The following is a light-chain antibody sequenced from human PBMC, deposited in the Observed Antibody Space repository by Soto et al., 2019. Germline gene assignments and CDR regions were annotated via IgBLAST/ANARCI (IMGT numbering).Light chain of an antibody. CDR3: QSYDSSVSDVV. CDR1: RSNIGARYD. CDR2: GNT. J-gene: IGLJ2*01. V-gene: IGLV1-40*01. Sequence: QSALTQPPSVSGALGQRVTISCTGSRSNIGARYDVHWYQQLPGTVPRLLIYGNTNRPSGVPDRFSGSKSGTSASLAISGLQAEDEADYYCQSYDSSVSDVVFGGGTKVTVL.